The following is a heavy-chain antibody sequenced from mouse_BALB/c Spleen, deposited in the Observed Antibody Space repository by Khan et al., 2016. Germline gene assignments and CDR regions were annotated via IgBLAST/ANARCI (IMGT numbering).Heavy chain of an antibody. Sequence: EVKLLESGPGLVKPSQSLSLTCTVTGYSITSDYAWNWIRQFPGNKLEWMGYIRYSGSTTYNPSLKSRISITRDTSKNQFFLQLYSVTTEDTATYYCTSSPTATRYFDVWGAGTTVTVSS. CDR3: TSSPTATRYFDV. V-gene: IGHV3-2*02. CDR2: IRYSGST. D-gene: IGHD1-2*01. CDR1: GYSITSDYA. J-gene: IGHJ1*01.